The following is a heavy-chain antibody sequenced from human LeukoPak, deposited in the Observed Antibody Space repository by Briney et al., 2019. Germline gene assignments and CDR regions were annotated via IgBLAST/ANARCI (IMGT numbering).Heavy chain of an antibody. Sequence: PGGSLRLSCAASGFTFSRYSMNWVRQAPGKGLEWVSSISSSSSYIYYADSVKGRFTISRDNAKNSLYLQMNSLRAEDTAVYYCARVSNDFWSGYTYYYCMDVWGKGTTVTVSS. J-gene: IGHJ6*03. D-gene: IGHD3-3*01. CDR3: ARVSNDFWSGYTYYYCMDV. V-gene: IGHV3-21*01. CDR1: GFTFSRYS. CDR2: ISSSSSYI.